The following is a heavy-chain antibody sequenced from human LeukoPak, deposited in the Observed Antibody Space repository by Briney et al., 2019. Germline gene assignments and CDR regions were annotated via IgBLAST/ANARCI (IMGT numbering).Heavy chain of an antibody. Sequence: SETLSLTCTVSGDSVSGHYWSWIRQTPGKGLEWVGYVSYSGGTNYNPSLKRRVSISLDTSKNQFSLKLSSPAAADPAVYYCARAPMAITTSAFPDAFDFWGQGTMVTVSS. CDR3: ARAPMAITTSAFPDAFDF. CDR2: VSYSGGT. J-gene: IGHJ3*01. D-gene: IGHD5-12*01. V-gene: IGHV4-59*02. CDR1: GDSVSGHY.